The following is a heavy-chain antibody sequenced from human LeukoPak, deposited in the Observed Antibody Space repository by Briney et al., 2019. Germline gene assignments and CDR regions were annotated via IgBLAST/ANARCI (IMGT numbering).Heavy chain of an antibody. CDR2: IYYNGNT. V-gene: IGHV4-59*08. J-gene: IGHJ5*02. CDR1: GGSISSYY. Sequence: SETLSLTCTVSGGSISSYYWHWIRQPPGKGREWIGYIYYNGNTNYNPSLKSRVTISVDTSKSQFSLKLRSVTAADTGVYYCARRASSGYWNNWFDPWGEGTLVTVSS. D-gene: IGHD3-22*01. CDR3: ARRASSGYWNNWFDP.